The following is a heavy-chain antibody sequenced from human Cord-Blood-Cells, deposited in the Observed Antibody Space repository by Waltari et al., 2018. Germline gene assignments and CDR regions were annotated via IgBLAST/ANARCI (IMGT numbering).Heavy chain of an antibody. CDR3: AALELDY. CDR1: GGSISSHY. CDR2: IYYSGST. V-gene: IGHV4-59*11. Sequence: QVQLQESGPGLVKPSETLSLTCTVSGGSISSHYWSWIRQPPGKGLEWIGYIYYSGSTNYNPALTGRVTISVDTSKNQFCLKLSSVTAADTAVYYCAALELDYWGQGTLVTVSS. J-gene: IGHJ4*02.